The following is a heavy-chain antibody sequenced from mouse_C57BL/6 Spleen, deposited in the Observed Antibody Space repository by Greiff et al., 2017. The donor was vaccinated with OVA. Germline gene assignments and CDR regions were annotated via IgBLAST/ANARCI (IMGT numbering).Heavy chain of an antibody. CDR2: IDPSDSYT. D-gene: IGHD2-3*01. J-gene: IGHJ4*01. CDR3: ARYDDGYYRAMDY. CDR1: GYTFTSYW. Sequence: QVQLKQSGAELVKPGASVKLSCKASGYTFTSYWMQWVKQRPGQGLEWIGEIDPSDSYTNYNQKFKGKAALTVDTSSSTAYMQLSSLTSEDSAVYYCARYDDGYYRAMDYWGQGTSVTVSS. V-gene: IGHV1-50*01.